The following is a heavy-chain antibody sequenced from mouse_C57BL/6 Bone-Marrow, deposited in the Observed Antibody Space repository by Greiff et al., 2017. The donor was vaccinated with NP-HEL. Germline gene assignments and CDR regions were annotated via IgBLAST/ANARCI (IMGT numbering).Heavy chain of an antibody. D-gene: IGHD2-1*01. V-gene: IGHV1-47*01. Sequence: VQLQESGAELVKPGASVKMSCKASGYTFTTYPIEWVKQNHGKSLEWIGHFHPYNVDTEYNEKFKNKATLTVEKSSSTVYLELSRLTSEDSSVYYGARGGNYWYYFDYWGQGTTLTVSS. CDR1: GYTFTTYP. J-gene: IGHJ2*01. CDR2: FHPYNVDT. CDR3: ARGGNYWYYFDY.